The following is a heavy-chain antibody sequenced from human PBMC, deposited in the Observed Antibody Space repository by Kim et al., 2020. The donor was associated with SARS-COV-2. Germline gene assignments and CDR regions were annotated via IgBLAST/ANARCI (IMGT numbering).Heavy chain of an antibody. CDR3: ARVSWNDASLLDY. Sequence: SETLSLTCAVSGGSISSSNWWSWVRQPPGKGLEWIGEIYHSGSTNYNPSLKSRVTISVDKSKNQFSLKLSSVTAADTAVYYCARVSWNDASLLDYWGQGTLVTVSS. J-gene: IGHJ4*02. D-gene: IGHD1-1*01. CDR2: IYHSGST. CDR1: GGSISSSNW. V-gene: IGHV4-4*02.